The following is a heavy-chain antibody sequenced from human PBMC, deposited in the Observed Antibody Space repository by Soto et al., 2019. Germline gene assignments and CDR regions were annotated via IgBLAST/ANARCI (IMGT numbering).Heavy chain of an antibody. CDR2: ISASRDIT. J-gene: IGHJ4*01. V-gene: IGHV3-23*01. Sequence: EVQMLESGGGLVQPAGSLRVSCAASGFTFSSYAMCWVRQAPRKGLEWVSSISASRDITYYADSVKGRFTVSRDNSKNTFSLQINSLRAEHTSIYYCANCREDKGSYRTAFYCWGHGTLVTVS. CDR3: ANCREDKGSYRTAFYC. D-gene: IGHD1-26*01. CDR1: GFTFSSYA.